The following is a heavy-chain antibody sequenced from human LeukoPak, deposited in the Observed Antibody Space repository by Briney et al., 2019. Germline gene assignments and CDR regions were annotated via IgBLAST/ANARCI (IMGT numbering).Heavy chain of an antibody. D-gene: IGHD6-19*01. CDR2: IYYSGST. CDR3: ARQRLGYFQH. Sequence: SETLSLTCTVSGGSISSYYWSWIRQPPGKGLEWIGYIYYSGSTNYNPSLKSRVTISVDTSKNQFSLKLSSVTAADTAVYYCARQRLGYFQHWGQGTLVTVSS. J-gene: IGHJ1*01. CDR1: GGSISSYY. V-gene: IGHV4-59*08.